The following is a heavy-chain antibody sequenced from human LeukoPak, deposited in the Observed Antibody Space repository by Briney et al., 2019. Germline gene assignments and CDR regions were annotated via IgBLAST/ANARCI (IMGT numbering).Heavy chain of an antibody. CDR2: IYNWRTT. Sequence: PGGSLRLSCATFGFAFSDYWMTWVRQVPGKGLEWIGRIYNWRTTNYSPSLKSRLSMSIDTSKNQFYLTLRSVTAADTAVYYCGRQGYTAAYYFVDYWSQGSLVTVSS. D-gene: IGHD3-16*02. V-gene: IGHV4-34*10. CDR3: GRQGYTAAYYFVDY. CDR1: GFAFSDYW. J-gene: IGHJ4*02.